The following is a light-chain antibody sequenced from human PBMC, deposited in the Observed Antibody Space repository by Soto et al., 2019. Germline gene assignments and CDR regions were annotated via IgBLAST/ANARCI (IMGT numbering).Light chain of an antibody. CDR1: QNIYTY. V-gene: IGKV1-39*01. CDR2: SAS. J-gene: IGKJ4*01. CDR3: QQTYSTPLT. Sequence: DIQMTQSPSSLSASVGDRVTITCRTGQNIYTYLNWYQQKPGKAPELPIHSASVLQNGVPSRFGGRGSGTVFTLTISGLQPDDFATYFCQQTYSTPLTFGGGTKVDIK.